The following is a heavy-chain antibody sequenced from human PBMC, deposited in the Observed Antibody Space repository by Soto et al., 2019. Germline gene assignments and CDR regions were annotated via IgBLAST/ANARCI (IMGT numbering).Heavy chain of an antibody. Sequence: EVPLVESGGGLVQPGRSLRLSCAASGFTFDDYAMHWVRQAPGKGLECVAGISWNSGSIGYADSVKGRFTISRDNAKNSLYLQMNRLRAEDTALYYCAKADTAMVKGVYYYYGMDVWGQGTTVTVSS. CDR3: AKADTAMVKGVYYYYGMDV. D-gene: IGHD5-18*01. V-gene: IGHV3-9*01. J-gene: IGHJ6*02. CDR1: GFTFDDYA. CDR2: ISWNSGSI.